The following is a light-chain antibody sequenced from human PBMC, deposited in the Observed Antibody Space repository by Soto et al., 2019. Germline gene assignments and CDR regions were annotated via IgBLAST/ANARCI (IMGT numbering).Light chain of an antibody. CDR3: SSYAGSSNFV. V-gene: IGLV2-8*01. Sequence: QSVLTQPPSASGSPGQSVTISCTGTSSDVGGYNYVSWYQQHPGKAPKLMIYEVDNRPSGVPDRFSGSKSGNTASLTVSGLQAEDEADYYCSSYAGSSNFVFGGGTKLTVL. J-gene: IGLJ2*01. CDR2: EVD. CDR1: SSDVGGYNY.